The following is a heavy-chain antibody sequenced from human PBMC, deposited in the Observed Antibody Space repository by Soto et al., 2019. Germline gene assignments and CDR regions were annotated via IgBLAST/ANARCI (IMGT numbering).Heavy chain of an antibody. V-gene: IGHV4-39*01. CDR1: GGSISSSSSY. Sequence: SETLSLTCTVSGGSISSSSSYWGWIRQPPGKGLEWVGSIYYLGNTYYNPSLGGRVSISVDTSKNQFSLKLKSVAAADTAVFYCAGLLPYVSSGYHLTYLGQGTPVTVSS. D-gene: IGHD3-22*01. J-gene: IGHJ4*02. CDR2: IYYLGNT. CDR3: AGLLPYVSSGYHLTY.